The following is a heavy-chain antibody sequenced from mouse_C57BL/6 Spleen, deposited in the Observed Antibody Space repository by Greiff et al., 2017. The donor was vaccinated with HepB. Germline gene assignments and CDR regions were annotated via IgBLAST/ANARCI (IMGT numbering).Heavy chain of an antibody. D-gene: IGHD2-4*01. CDR2: INPNNGGT. CDR3: AIYDYAFAGFAY. V-gene: IGHV1-26*01. Sequence: EVQLQQSGPELVKPGASVKISCKASGYTFTDYYMNWVKQSHGKSLEWIGDINPNNGGTSYNQKFKGKATLTVDKSSSTAYMELRSLTSDDSAVYYCAIYDYAFAGFAYWGQGTLVTVSA. CDR1: GYTFTDYY. J-gene: IGHJ3*01.